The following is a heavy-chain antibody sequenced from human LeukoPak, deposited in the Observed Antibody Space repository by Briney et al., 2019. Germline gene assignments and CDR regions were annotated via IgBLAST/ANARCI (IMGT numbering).Heavy chain of an antibody. D-gene: IGHD3-10*01. CDR2: INHSGST. CDR3: ATGEDYGSGT. CDR1: GGSFSGYY. V-gene: IGHV4-34*01. J-gene: IGHJ5*02. Sequence: SETLSLTCAVYGGSFSGYYWSWIRQPPGKGLEWIGEINHSGSTYYNPSLKSRVTISIDTSKNQFSLKLASVTAADTAVYYCATGEDYGSGTWGQGIMVTVSS.